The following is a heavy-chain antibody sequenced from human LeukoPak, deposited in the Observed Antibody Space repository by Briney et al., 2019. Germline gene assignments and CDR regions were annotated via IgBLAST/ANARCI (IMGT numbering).Heavy chain of an antibody. CDR1: GYSFTSYW. CDR2: SYPGDSDT. D-gene: IGHD1-26*01. Sequence: LGESLKISCKGSGYSFTSYWIGWVRQMPGKGLEWMGISYPGDSDTIYSPSFQGQVTISADKSISTAYLQWSSLKTSDTAMYYCARRKMGATNYYYYYMDVWGKGTTVTVSS. J-gene: IGHJ6*03. V-gene: IGHV5-51*01. CDR3: ARRKMGATNYYYYYMDV.